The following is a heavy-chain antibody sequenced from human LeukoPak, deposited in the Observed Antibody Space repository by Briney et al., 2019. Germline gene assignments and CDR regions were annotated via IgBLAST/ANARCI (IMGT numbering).Heavy chain of an antibody. D-gene: IGHD3-10*01. Sequence: GGSLRLSCAASGFTFSSYAMSWVRQAPGKGLEWVSAISGSGGSTYYADSVKGRFTISRDNSKNTLYLQMNSLRAEDTAVYYCAKGSLWSGESLIDYWGQGTLVTVSS. CDR2: ISGSGGST. CDR3: AKGSLWSGESLIDY. J-gene: IGHJ4*02. V-gene: IGHV3-23*01. CDR1: GFTFSSYA.